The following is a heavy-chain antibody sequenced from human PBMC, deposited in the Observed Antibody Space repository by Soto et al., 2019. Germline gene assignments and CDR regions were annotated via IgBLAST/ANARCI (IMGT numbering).Heavy chain of an antibody. CDR3: ARWVAAAGTTYFDY. CDR2: IYYSGST. D-gene: IGHD6-13*01. V-gene: IGHV4-59*01. J-gene: IGHJ4*02. Sequence: PSETLSLTCTVSGGSISSYYWSWIRQPPGKGLEWIGYIYYSGSTNYNPSLKSRVTISVDTSKNQFSLKLSSVTAADTAVYYCARWVAAAGTTYFDYWGQGTLVTVPQ. CDR1: GGSISSYY.